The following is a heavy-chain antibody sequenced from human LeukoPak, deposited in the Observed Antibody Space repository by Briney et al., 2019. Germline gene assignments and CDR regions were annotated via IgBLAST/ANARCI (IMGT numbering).Heavy chain of an antibody. CDR2: NSSNGGST. V-gene: IGHV3-64D*06. Sequence: GGSLRLSCSVSGFTFSSYAMHWVRQAPGKGLEYVSANSSNGGSTYYADSVKGRFTISRDNSKNTLYLQMSSLRAEDTAVYYCMKGGYGDLYYFDYWGQGTLVTVSS. CDR3: MKGGYGDLYYFDY. CDR1: GFTFSSYA. J-gene: IGHJ4*02. D-gene: IGHD4-17*01.